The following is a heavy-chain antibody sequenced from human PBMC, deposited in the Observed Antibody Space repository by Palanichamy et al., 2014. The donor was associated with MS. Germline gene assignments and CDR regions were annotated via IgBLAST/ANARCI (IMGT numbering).Heavy chain of an antibody. J-gene: IGHJ4*02. Sequence: EVQLVESGGGLVKPGGSLRLSCAASGFTSSNAWMNWVRQAPGQGLEWVGRIKSKTDGGTTDYAAPVKGRFTISRDDSKNTLYLQMNSLKTEDTAVYYCTTDPPAYCGGDCYLGGQGTLVTVSS. V-gene: IGHV3-15*07. D-gene: IGHD2-21*02. CDR3: TTDPPAYCGGDCYL. CDR1: GFTSSNAW. CDR2: IKSKTDGGTT.